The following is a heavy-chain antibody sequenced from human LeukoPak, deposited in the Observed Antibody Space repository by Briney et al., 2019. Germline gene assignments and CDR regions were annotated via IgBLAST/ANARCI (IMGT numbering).Heavy chain of an antibody. V-gene: IGHV3-30*02. D-gene: IGHD5-18*01. Sequence: GGSLRLSCAASGFTFSSYGMHWVRQAPGKGLEWVAFIRYDGSNKYYAGSVKGRFTISRDNSKNTLYLQMNSLRADDTAVYYCAKDPGPPIQPDAFDIWGQGTMVTVSS. CDR2: IRYDGSNK. CDR3: AKDPGPPIQPDAFDI. CDR1: GFTFSSYG. J-gene: IGHJ3*02.